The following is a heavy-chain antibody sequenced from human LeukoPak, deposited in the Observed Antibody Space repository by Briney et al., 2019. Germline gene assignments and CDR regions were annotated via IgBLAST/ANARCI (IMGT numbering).Heavy chain of an antibody. V-gene: IGHV4-39*01. CDR1: GGSISSSSYY. J-gene: IGHJ5*02. CDR2: IYYSGST. Sequence: PSETLSLTCTVSGGSISSSSYYWGWIRQPPGKWLEWIGSIYYSGSTYYNPSLKSRVTISVDTSKNQFSLKLSSVTAADTAVYYCARQEGFPNWFDPWGRGTLVTVSS. CDR3: ARQEGFPNWFDP.